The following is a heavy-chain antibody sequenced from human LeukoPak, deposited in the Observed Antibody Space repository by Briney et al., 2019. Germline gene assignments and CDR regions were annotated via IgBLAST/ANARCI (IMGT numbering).Heavy chain of an antibody. CDR1: GFTFDDYA. D-gene: IGHD4-23*01. Sequence: GGALRLSCAASGFTFDDYAMHWVRQAPGKGLEWVSLISGDGGSTYYADSVKGRFTISRDNSKNSLYLQMNSLRTEDTALYYCAKAPGGDYVGTRYYYMDVWVKGTTVSVSS. CDR2: ISGDGGST. J-gene: IGHJ6*03. V-gene: IGHV3-43*02. CDR3: AKAPGGDYVGTRYYYMDV.